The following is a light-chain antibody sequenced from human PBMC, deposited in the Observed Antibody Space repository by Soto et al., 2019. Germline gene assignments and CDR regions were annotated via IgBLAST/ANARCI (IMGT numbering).Light chain of an antibody. J-gene: IGKJ4*01. Sequence: EIVLTQSPGTLSLSPGERATLSCRASQSVSNNYLAWYQQKPGQAPRLLIYDTSTRATGIPARFSGGGSGTDFTLTISRLEPEDFAVYYCQQFSSYPLTFGGGTKVDIK. CDR1: QSVSNNY. CDR2: DTS. CDR3: QQFSSYPLT. V-gene: IGKV3-20*01.